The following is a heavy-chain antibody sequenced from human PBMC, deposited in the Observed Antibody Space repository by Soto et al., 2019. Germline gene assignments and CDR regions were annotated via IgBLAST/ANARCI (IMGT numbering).Heavy chain of an antibody. J-gene: IGHJ4*02. Sequence: AGGSLRLSCAASGFTFSSYAMRWVRQAPGKGLEWVSAISGSGGSTYYADSVKGRFTISRENSKNTLYLQMTSLRAEDTAVYYCAKCTLAGLFDYRCRGSHVIVSS. CDR2: ISGSGGST. CDR1: GFTFSSYA. V-gene: IGHV3-23*01. CDR3: AKCTLAGLFDY. D-gene: IGHD6-13*01.